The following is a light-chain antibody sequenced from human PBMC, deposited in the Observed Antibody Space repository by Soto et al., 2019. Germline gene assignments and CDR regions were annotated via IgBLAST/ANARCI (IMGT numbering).Light chain of an antibody. CDR3: QQRSNWPIT. CDR1: QSVSSSY. V-gene: IGKV3-11*01. J-gene: IGKJ5*01. Sequence: EIMMKQSPATLSVSTGETVTLSCRASQSVSSSYLAWYQQKPGQAPRLLIYDASNRATGIPARFSGSGSGTDFTLTISSLEPEDFAVYYCQQRSNWPITFGQGTRLEIK. CDR2: DAS.